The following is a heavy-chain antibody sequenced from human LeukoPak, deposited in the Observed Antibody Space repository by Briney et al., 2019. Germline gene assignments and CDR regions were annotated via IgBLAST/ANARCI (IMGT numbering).Heavy chain of an antibody. CDR3: AKDLRYCSSTSCPTNPYYYYMDV. CDR1: GFTFSSYG. D-gene: IGHD2-2*01. CDR2: ISYDGSNK. J-gene: IGHJ6*03. V-gene: IGHV3-30*18. Sequence: PGGSLRLSCAASGFTFSSYGMHWVRQAPGKGLEWVAVISYDGSNKYYADSVKGRFTISRDNSKNTLYLQMNSLRAEDTAVYYCAKDLRYCSSTSCPTNPYYYYMDVWGKGTTVTVSS.